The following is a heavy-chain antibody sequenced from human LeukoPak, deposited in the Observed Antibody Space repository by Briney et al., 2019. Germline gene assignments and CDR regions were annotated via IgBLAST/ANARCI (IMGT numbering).Heavy chain of an antibody. CDR1: GYSFTTYW. D-gene: IGHD1/OR15-1a*01. CDR2: IFPGDSET. V-gene: IGHV5-51*01. CDR3: ATSESQTKFDY. J-gene: IGHJ4*02. Sequence: GESLKISCKGSGYSFTTYWIGWVRQMPGKGLEWIGIIFPGDSETTYSPSLQGQVTISAGKSINTAYLQWSSLRASDTAMYYCATSESQTKFDYWGQGTLVTVSS.